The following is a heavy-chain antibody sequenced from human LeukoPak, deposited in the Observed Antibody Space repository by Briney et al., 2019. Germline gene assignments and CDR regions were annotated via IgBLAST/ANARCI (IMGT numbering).Heavy chain of an antibody. CDR2: IYSGGST. Sequence: GGSLRLSCAASGFTVSSNYMSWVRQAPGKGLEWVSVIYSGGSTYYADSVKGRFTISRDNSKNTLYLQMNSLKTEDTAVYYCTTAPITIFGVVHPVDVWGQGTTVTVSS. CDR3: TTAPITIFGVVHPVDV. V-gene: IGHV3-66*01. D-gene: IGHD3-3*01. J-gene: IGHJ6*02. CDR1: GFTVSSNY.